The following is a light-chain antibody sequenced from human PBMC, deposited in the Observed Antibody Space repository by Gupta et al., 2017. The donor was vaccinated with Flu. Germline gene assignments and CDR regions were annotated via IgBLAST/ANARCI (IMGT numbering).Light chain of an antibody. CDR2: DNS. V-gene: IGLV1-44*01. CDR3: AAWDDSLNGHYV. J-gene: IGLJ1*01. CDR1: SSNIGSNT. Sequence: SSNIGSNTVDWYQQLPGTAPKLLIYDNSQRPSGVPDRFSGSMSGTSASLAISGLQSEDESDYYCAAWDDSLNGHYVFGTGTKVTVL.